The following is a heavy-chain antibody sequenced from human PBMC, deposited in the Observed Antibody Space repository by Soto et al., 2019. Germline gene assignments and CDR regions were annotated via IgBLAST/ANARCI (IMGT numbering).Heavy chain of an antibody. Sequence: QVQLVESGGGVVQPGRSLRVSCAASGFTFSSYGMHWVRQAPGKGLEWVAAVSHDGGDIYYADSVKGRLTVSRDNTKSTLYLLMNSLRPEDTAVYYCAKTHWGRYYTSNFDSWGQGTLVTVSS. CDR2: VSHDGGDI. D-gene: IGHD3-10*01. CDR3: AKTHWGRYYTSNFDS. CDR1: GFTFSSYG. J-gene: IGHJ4*02. V-gene: IGHV3-30*18.